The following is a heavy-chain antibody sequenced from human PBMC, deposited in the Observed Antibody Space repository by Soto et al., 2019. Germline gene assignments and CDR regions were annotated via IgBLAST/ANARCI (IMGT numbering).Heavy chain of an antibody. V-gene: IGHV1-3*01. CDR1: GDSFTSYA. CDR3: ARDLQADY. CDR2: INAGNGNT. Sequence: GVSVKVCCEACGDSFTSYAMHWVRQAPGQRLEWMGWINAGNGNTKYSQKFQGRVTITRDTSASTAYMELSSLSSEDTAVYYCARDLQADYWGQGTPVTV. J-gene: IGHJ4*02.